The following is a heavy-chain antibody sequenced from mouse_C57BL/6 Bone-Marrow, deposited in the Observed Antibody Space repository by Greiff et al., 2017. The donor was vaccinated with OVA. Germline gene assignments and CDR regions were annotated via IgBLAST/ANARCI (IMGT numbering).Heavy chain of an antibody. CDR2: IYPGSGNT. CDR3: ARSHYYGSSYAMDY. CDR1: GYTFTDYY. V-gene: IGHV1-76*01. J-gene: IGHJ4*01. Sequence: VQVVESGAELVRPGASVKLSCKASGYTFTDYYINWVKQRPGQGLEWIARIYPGSGNTYYNEKFKGKATLTAEKSSSTAYMQLSSLTSEDSAVYFCARSHYYGSSYAMDYWGQGTSVTVSS. D-gene: IGHD1-1*01.